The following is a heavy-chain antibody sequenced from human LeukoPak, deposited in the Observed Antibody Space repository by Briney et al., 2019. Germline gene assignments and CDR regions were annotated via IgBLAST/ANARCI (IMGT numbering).Heavy chain of an antibody. V-gene: IGHV3-48*02. D-gene: IGHD2-15*01. CDR1: GFTFSSYS. J-gene: IGHJ4*02. Sequence: PGGSLRLSCAASGFTFSSYSINWVRQAPGKGLEWVSYISSSSSTIYYADSVKGRFTISRDNAKNSLYLQMNSLRDEDTAVYYCARAPVVGSAGNFDYWGQGTLVTVSS. CDR2: ISSSSSTI. CDR3: ARAPVVGSAGNFDY.